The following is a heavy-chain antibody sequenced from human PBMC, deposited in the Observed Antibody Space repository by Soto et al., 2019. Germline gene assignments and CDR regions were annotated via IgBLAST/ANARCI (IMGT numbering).Heavy chain of an antibody. CDR3: AAEPYYYDSSGYAVDY. CDR2: IVIGSGNT. CDR1: GFTFTSSA. Sequence: SVNVSCKASGFTFTSSAVQWVRQARGQRLEWIGWIVIGSGNTNYAQKFQERVTITRDMSTSTAYMELSSLRSEDTAVYYCAAEPYYYDSSGYAVDYWGQGTLVTVSS. V-gene: IGHV1-58*01. J-gene: IGHJ4*02. D-gene: IGHD3-22*01.